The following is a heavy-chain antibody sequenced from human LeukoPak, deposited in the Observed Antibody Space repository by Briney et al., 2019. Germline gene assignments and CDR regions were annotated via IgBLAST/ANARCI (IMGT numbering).Heavy chain of an antibody. CDR3: ARERRYGDYAGMDY. CDR1: GFTFSTYT. Sequence: GGSLRLSCAASGFTFSTYTMSWARQAPGKGLEWVSQITSSSVIFYADSVKGRFTMSRDNAKNSLYLQMDSLRDEDTAVYYCARERRYGDYAGMDYWGQGTLVTVSS. D-gene: IGHD4-17*01. J-gene: IGHJ4*02. CDR2: ITSSSVI. V-gene: IGHV3-48*02.